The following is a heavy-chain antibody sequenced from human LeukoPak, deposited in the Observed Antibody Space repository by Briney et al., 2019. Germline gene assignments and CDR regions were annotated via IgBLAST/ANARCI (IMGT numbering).Heavy chain of an antibody. V-gene: IGHV3-30*02. J-gene: IGHJ6*03. CDR1: GFTFSSYG. Sequence: PVGSLRLSCAASGFTFSSYGMHWVRQAPGKGLEWVAFIRYDGSNKYYADSVKGRFTIPRDNSKNTLYLQMNSLRVEDTAVYYCAKKEERSLEWLLDDYYYYDVMDVWGKGTTVTASS. CDR2: IRYDGSNK. D-gene: IGHD3-3*01. CDR3: AKKEERSLEWLLDDYYYYDVMDV.